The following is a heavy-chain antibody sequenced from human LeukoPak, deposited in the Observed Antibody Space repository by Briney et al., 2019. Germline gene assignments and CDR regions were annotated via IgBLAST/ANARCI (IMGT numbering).Heavy chain of an antibody. CDR3: AREQLVHYYFDY. CDR1: GFTFSSYA. V-gene: IGHV3-30*04. Sequence: GGSLRLSCAASGFTFSSYAMHWVRQAPGKGLEWVAVISYDGSNKYYADSVKGRFTISRDNSKNTLYLQMNSLRAEDTAVYYCAREQLVHYYFDYWGQGTLVTVSS. D-gene: IGHD6-13*01. CDR2: ISYDGSNK. J-gene: IGHJ4*02.